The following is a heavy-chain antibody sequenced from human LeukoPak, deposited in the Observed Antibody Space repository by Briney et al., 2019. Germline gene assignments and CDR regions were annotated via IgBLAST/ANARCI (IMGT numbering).Heavy chain of an antibody. CDR3: ARDLAYCGGDCYS. Sequence: SETLSLTCTVSGYSISSGYYWGRIRRPPGKGREGIGIIYDRGSTYYNPSLKSRVTISVDTSKNQFSLKLSSVTAADTAVYYCARDLAYCGGDCYSWGQGTLVTVSS. J-gene: IGHJ5*02. V-gene: IGHV4-38-2*02. D-gene: IGHD2-21*01. CDR2: IYDRGST. CDR1: GYSISSGYY.